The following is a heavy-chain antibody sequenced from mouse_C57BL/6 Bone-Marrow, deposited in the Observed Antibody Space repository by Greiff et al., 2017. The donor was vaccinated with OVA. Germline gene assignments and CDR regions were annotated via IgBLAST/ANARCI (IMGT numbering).Heavy chain of an antibody. CDR2: IWTGGGT. V-gene: IGHV2-9-1*01. J-gene: IGHJ4*01. CDR3: ARIDYDEGAYAMDY. Sequence: VQLQQSGPGLVAPSQSLSITCTVSGFSLTSYAISWVRQPPGKGLEWLGVIWTGGGTNYNSALKSRLSISKDNSKSQVFLKMNSLQTDDTARYYCARIDYDEGAYAMDYWGQGTSVTVSS. D-gene: IGHD2-4*01. CDR1: GFSLTSYA.